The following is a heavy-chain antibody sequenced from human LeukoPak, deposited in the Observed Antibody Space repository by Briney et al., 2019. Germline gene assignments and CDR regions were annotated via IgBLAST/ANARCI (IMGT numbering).Heavy chain of an antibody. D-gene: IGHD1-20*01. J-gene: IGHJ4*03. Sequence: GGSLGLSCAASGFTVGGNYMTGVGQPPGKGREWVSILYSGGSTYYADSVKGRFTISRDNSKNTLYLQMNSLRTEDTAVYYCARNRDNYNYYFDCWGQGTMGTVSS. V-gene: IGHV3-66*01. CDR1: GFTVGGNY. CDR3: ARNRDNYNYYFDC. CDR2: LYSGGST.